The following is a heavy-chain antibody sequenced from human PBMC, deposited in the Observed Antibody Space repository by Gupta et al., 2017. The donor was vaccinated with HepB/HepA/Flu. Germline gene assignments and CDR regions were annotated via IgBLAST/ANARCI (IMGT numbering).Heavy chain of an antibody. CDR1: GFDFSGFS. CDR2: IRSEVYTFAT. CDR3: TSSGDGLDF. Sequence: EVQLVASGGGLVQPGGSLKLSRAAYGFDFSGFSIHWVRQASGKGLEWVGRIRSEVYTFATSYAASVKGRFIISRDDSKNTTYLQMSGLKSDDTAVYYCTSSGDGLDFWGQGTLVTVSS. J-gene: IGHJ4*02. V-gene: IGHV3-73*02. D-gene: IGHD5-24*01.